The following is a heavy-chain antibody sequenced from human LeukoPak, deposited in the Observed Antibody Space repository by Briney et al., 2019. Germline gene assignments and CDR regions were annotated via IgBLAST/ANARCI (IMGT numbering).Heavy chain of an antibody. D-gene: IGHD6-13*01. J-gene: IGHJ4*02. CDR2: INHSGST. CDR3: ASRYSSSWYLPEGRRPFDY. V-gene: IGHV4-34*01. Sequence: PSETLSLTCVVYGGSSSGYYWSWIRQPPGKGLEWIGEINHSGSTNYNPSLKSRVTISVDTSKNQFSLKLSSVTAADTAVYYCASRYSSSWYLPEGRRPFDYWGQGTLVTVSS. CDR1: GGSSSGYY.